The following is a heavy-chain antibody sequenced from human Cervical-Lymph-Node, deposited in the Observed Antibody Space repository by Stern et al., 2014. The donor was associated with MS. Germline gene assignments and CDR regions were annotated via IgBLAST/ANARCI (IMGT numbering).Heavy chain of an antibody. V-gene: IGHV1-18*01. D-gene: IGHD3-16*01. Sequence: VHLVESGAEVKKPGASVNVSCKASGYTFSSFAITWVRQAPGQGLEWMGTITVYNGNTNYAQRVQDRVTMTTDTSTNTAYMEVRNLRSDNTAVYSGARGWGDPRHWGQGTLVTVSS. J-gene: IGHJ4*02. CDR1: GYTFSSFA. CDR3: ARGWGDPRH. CDR2: ITVYNGNT.